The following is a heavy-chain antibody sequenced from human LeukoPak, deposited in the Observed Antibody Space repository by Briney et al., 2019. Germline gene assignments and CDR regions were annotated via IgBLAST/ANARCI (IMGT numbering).Heavy chain of an antibody. CDR2: IYYSGST. CDR3: ASRLAKYYFDY. CDR1: GGSISSSSYS. V-gene: IGHV4-39*01. D-gene: IGHD5-12*01. Sequence: PSETLSLTCTVSGGSISSSSYSWGWIRQPPGKGLEWIGSIYYSGSTYYNPSLKSRVTISVDTSKNQFSLKLSSVTAADTAVYYCASRLAKYYFDYWGQGTLVTVSS. J-gene: IGHJ4*02.